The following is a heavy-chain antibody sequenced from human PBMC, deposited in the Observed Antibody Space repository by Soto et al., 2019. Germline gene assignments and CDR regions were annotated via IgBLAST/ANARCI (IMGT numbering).Heavy chain of an antibody. CDR3: ARRAYYDSSGYYYYYYGMDV. V-gene: IGHV5-10-1*01. Sequence: GESLKISCKGSGYSFTSYWISWVRQMPGKGLEWMGRIDPSDSYTNYSPSFQGHVTISADKSISTAYLQWSSLKASDTAMYYCARRAYYDSSGYYYYYYGMDVWGQGTTGTVSS. D-gene: IGHD3-22*01. CDR2: IDPSDSYT. J-gene: IGHJ6*02. CDR1: GYSFTSYW.